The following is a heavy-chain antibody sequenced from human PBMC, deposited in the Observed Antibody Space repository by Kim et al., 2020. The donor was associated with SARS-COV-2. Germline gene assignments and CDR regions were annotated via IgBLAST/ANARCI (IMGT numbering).Heavy chain of an antibody. V-gene: IGHV3-15*01. Sequence: GGSLRLSCAASGFTFSNAWMSWVRQAPGKGLEWVGRIKSKTDGGTTDYAAPVKGRFTISRDDSKNTLYLQMNSLKTEDTAVYYCTTDPFILDTAMVWKPDWFDPWGQGTLVTVSS. D-gene: IGHD5-18*01. CDR2: IKSKTDGGTT. CDR3: TTDPFILDTAMVWKPDWFDP. J-gene: IGHJ5*02. CDR1: GFTFSNAW.